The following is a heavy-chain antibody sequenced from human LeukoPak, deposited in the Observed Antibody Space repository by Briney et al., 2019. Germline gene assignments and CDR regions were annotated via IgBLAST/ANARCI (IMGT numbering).Heavy chain of an antibody. D-gene: IGHD3-22*01. Sequence: ASVKVSCKASGYTFTSYAMNWVRQAPGQGLEWMGWINTNTGNPTYAQGFTGRFVFSLDTSVSTAYLQISSLKAEDTAVYYCARGVDYYDSSGYYPLVYWGQGTLVTVSS. V-gene: IGHV7-4-1*02. CDR1: GYTFTSYA. J-gene: IGHJ4*02. CDR3: ARGVDYYDSSGYYPLVY. CDR2: INTNTGNP.